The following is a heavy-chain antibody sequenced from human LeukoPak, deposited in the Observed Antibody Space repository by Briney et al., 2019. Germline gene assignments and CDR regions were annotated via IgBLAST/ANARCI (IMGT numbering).Heavy chain of an antibody. D-gene: IGHD3-10*01. Sequence: SETLSLTCAVYGGSFSGYYWSWIRQPPGKGLEWIGEINHSGSTNYNPSLKSRVTISVDTSKNQFSLKLSSVTAADTAVYYCARGLYYYGSGSHPNWGQGTLVTVSS. CDR2: INHSGST. CDR1: GGSFSGYY. CDR3: ARGLYYYGSGSHPN. V-gene: IGHV4-34*01. J-gene: IGHJ4*02.